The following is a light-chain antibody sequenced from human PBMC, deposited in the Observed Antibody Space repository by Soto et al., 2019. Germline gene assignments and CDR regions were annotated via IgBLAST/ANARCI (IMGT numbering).Light chain of an antibody. V-gene: IGKV3-15*01. CDR2: GAS. J-gene: IGKJ1*01. Sequence: EIVMTQSPATLSVSPGERATLSCRASQSFSSNLAWYQQKPGQAPRLLIYGASTRAPGIPARFSGSGSGTEFTLTISSLQSEDFAVYYCQQYHNCPTWTFGQGTKVEVK. CDR1: QSFSSN. CDR3: QQYHNCPTWT.